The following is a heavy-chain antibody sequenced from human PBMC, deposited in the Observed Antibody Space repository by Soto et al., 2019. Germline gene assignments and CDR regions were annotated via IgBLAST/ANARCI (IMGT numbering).Heavy chain of an antibody. J-gene: IGHJ4*02. CDR1: GGSISSGGYS. CDR3: ARAWYSSSWYYFDY. D-gene: IGHD6-13*01. CDR2: IYHSGST. Sequence: PSETLSLTCAVSGGSISSGGYSWSWIRQPPGKGLEWIGYIYHSGSTYYNPSLKSRVTISVDRSKNQFSLKLISVTAADTAVYYCARAWYSSSWYYFDYWGQGTLVTVSS. V-gene: IGHV4-30-2*01.